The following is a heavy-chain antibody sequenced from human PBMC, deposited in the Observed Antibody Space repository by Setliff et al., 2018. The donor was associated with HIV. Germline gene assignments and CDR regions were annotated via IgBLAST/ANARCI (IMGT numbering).Heavy chain of an antibody. D-gene: IGHD3-3*01. CDR1: GGSISSGNYY. V-gene: IGHV4-39*02. Sequence: PSETLSLTCTVSGGSISSGNYYWGWIRQPPVKGLEWIGRIYYTGSTYYNPSLKSRVTISVDTSKNQFSLKLRSVTAADTAVYYCARDRVHNPSYNFWSGPTNYYYMDVWGKGTTVTVSS. CDR3: ARDRVHNPSYNFWSGPTNYYYMDV. J-gene: IGHJ6*03. CDR2: IYYTGST.